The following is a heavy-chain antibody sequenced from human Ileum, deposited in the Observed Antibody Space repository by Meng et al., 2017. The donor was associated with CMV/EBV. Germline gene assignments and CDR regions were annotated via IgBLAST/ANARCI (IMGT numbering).Heavy chain of an antibody. CDR1: GGSISNYY. V-gene: IGHV4-4*07. D-gene: IGHD3-10*01. CDR2: IDTRGTT. Sequence: LNAGPGKVKHLGTLSLTWYVLGGSISNYYWGWIRQPAGKGLEWIAHIDTRGTTTFNPSLTTRVTMSVDNARNQFSLKLPAVTAADSAGYYCARNYGSGNWNFFHYWGQGTLVTVSS. J-gene: IGHJ4*02. CDR3: ARNYGSGNWNFFHY.